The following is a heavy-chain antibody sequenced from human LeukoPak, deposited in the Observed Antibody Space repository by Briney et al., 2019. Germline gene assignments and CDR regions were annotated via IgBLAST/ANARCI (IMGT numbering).Heavy chain of an antibody. V-gene: IGHV4-4*07. CDR3: ARVGPIVVVPAATYYYYGMDV. J-gene: IGHJ6*02. CDR1: GGSISSCY. Sequence: SETLSLTCTVSGGSISSCYWSWIRQPAGKGLEWIGRIYTSGSTNYNPSLKSRVTMSVDTSKNQFSLKLSSVTAADTAVYYCARVGPIVVVPAATYYYYGMDVWGQGNTVTVSS. D-gene: IGHD2-2*01. CDR2: IYTSGST.